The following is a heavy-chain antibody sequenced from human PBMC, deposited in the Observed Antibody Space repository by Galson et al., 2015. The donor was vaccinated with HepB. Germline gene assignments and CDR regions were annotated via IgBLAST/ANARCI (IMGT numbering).Heavy chain of an antibody. V-gene: IGHV3-66*01. CDR2: IYSDGST. D-gene: IGHD5-24*01. CDR3: AIPRDGYKRGYFDS. CDR1: GFTVSSNY. Sequence: SLRLSCAASGFTVSSNYINWVRQAPGKGLEWVSTIYSDGSTYYADPVKGRFTISRDNSKNAVYLQMNSLRAEDSAVYYCAIPRDGYKRGYFDSWGQGTLVTVSS. J-gene: IGHJ4*02.